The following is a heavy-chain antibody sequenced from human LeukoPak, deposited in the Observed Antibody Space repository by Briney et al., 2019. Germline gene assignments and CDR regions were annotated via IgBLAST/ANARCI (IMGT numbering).Heavy chain of an antibody. CDR1: GFTFSSYG. CDR2: IISSGAST. D-gene: IGHD3-9*01. Sequence: PGGSLRLSCAASGFTFSSYGMNWVRQAPGKGLEWVSGIISSGASTYYANSVKGRFTFSRDNAKSTVFLQMNSLRDDDTAIYYCIRDLTGFGAFEIWGQGTAVTVSS. V-gene: IGHV3-23*01. J-gene: IGHJ3*02. CDR3: IRDLTGFGAFEI.